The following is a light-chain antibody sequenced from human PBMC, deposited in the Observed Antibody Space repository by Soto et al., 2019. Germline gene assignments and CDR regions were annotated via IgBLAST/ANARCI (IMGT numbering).Light chain of an antibody. Sequence: DIQMTQSPSTLSASVGDRVAISCRASRSIGIWLARYQQKPGKAPKLLIYKASSLESGVPSRFGGSGSGTEFTLTISSLQPDDFATYHCQQYNDYSWTFGQGTKVEIK. V-gene: IGKV1-5*03. CDR1: RSIGIW. J-gene: IGKJ1*01. CDR2: KAS. CDR3: QQYNDYSWT.